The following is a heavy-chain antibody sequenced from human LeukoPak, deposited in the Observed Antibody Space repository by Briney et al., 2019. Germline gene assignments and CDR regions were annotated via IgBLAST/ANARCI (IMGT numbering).Heavy chain of an antibody. CDR3: ARLSQTPDYYTLGGYYYLGY. CDR2: MNPNTGRT. J-gene: IGHJ4*02. Sequence: GASVKVSCKASRYTFTSYDINWVREAAGQGLEWMGWMNPNTGRTGYAQKFQSRITMTRDTSINTAYMELTNLRSEDTAIYYCARLSQTPDYYTLGGYYYLGYWGQGTPVTVSS. CDR1: RYTFTSYD. D-gene: IGHD3-10*01. V-gene: IGHV1-8*01.